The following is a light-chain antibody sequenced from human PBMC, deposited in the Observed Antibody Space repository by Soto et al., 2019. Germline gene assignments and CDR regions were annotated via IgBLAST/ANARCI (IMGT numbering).Light chain of an antibody. J-gene: IGKJ1*01. V-gene: IGKV1-39*01. CDR3: QQSYSTTWT. Sequence: DIQMTQSTSSLSASVGDRVTITCQASQDINKNLIWYQQKPGKAPKLLIYDASDLETGVPSRFSGSGSGTDFTLTISSLQPEDFATYYCQQSYSTTWTFGQGTKVDIK. CDR2: DAS. CDR1: QDINKN.